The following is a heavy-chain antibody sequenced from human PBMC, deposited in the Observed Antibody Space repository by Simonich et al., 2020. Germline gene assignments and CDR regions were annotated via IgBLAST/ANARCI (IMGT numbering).Heavy chain of an antibody. CDR3: ARDTSYYGSGSYYFDY. Sequence: GGGLVKPGGSLSLSCAASGFTFSSYSMNWVSQAPGKGLEWVSSISSSSSYIYSADSVKGRITISRDNAKNSLYLQMNSLRAEDTAVYDCARDTSYYGSGSYYFDYWGQGTLVTVSS. CDR1: GFTFSSYS. CDR2: ISSSSSYI. J-gene: IGHJ4*02. D-gene: IGHD3-10*01. V-gene: IGHV3-21*01.